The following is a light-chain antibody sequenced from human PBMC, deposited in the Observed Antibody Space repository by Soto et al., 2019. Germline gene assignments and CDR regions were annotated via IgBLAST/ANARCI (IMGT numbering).Light chain of an antibody. CDR2: EVS. CDR1: SSDISIYNY. Sequence: QSVLAQPASVSGSPGQSITISCTGTSSDISIYNYVSWYQQHPGKAPKLIIYEVSNRPSGISNRFSGAKSGNTASLTISGLQVEDEADYYCCSYTSSTNYVFGAATKVTV. V-gene: IGLV2-14*01. J-gene: IGLJ1*01. CDR3: CSYTSSTNYV.